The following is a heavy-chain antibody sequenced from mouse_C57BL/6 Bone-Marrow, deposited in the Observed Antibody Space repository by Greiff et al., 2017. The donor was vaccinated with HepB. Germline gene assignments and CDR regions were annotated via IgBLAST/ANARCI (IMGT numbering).Heavy chain of an antibody. V-gene: IGHV1-69*01. CDR2: IDPSDSYT. CDR1: GYTFTSYW. Sequence: QVQLQQPGAELVMPGASVKLSCKASGYTFTSYWMHWVKQRPGQGLEWIGEIDPSDSYTNYNQKFKGKSTLTVDKSPSTAYMQLSSLTSEDSAVYYCASYSYYAMDYWGQGTSVTVSS. J-gene: IGHJ4*01. CDR3: ASYSYYAMDY.